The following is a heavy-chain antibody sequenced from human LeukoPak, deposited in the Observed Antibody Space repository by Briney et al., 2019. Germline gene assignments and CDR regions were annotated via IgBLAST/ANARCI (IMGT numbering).Heavy chain of an antibody. V-gene: IGHV3-21*01. CDR1: GFTFSSYS. CDR3: ARAMPNDNWFDP. CDR2: ISSSSSYI. Sequence: GGSLRLSCAASGFTFSSYSMNWVRQAPGKGLEWVSSISSSSSYIYYADSVKGRFTISRDNAKNSLYLQMNSLRAEDTAVYYCARAMPNDNWFDPWGQGSLVTVSS. J-gene: IGHJ5*02. D-gene: IGHD2-2*01.